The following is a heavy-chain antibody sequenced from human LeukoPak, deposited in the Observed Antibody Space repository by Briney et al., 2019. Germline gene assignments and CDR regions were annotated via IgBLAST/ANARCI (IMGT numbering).Heavy chain of an antibody. Sequence: GGSLRLSCAASGFTFTSYAMTWVRQAPGEGLEWVSGISDSGGATYYADSVKGRFTISRDNSKNSLYLQMNSLRAEDTAVYYCARARTELDYWGQGTLVTVSS. CDR2: ISDSGGAT. D-gene: IGHD1-14*01. CDR1: GFTFTSYA. J-gene: IGHJ4*02. CDR3: ARARTELDY. V-gene: IGHV3-23*01.